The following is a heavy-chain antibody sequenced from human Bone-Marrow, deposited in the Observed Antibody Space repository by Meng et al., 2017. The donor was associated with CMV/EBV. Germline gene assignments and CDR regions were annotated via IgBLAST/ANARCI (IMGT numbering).Heavy chain of an antibody. D-gene: IGHD6-25*01. J-gene: IGHJ3*02. V-gene: IGHV6-1*01. CDR3: ARSWDSSGDAFDI. Sequence: LRLSCAISGASVSSNSAAWNWIRQSPSRGLEWLGRTYYRSKWYNDYAVSVKSRITINPDTSKNQFSLQLNSVTPEDTAVYYCARSWDSSGDAFDIWGQGTMVTVSS. CDR1: GASVSSNSAA. CDR2: TYYRSKWYN.